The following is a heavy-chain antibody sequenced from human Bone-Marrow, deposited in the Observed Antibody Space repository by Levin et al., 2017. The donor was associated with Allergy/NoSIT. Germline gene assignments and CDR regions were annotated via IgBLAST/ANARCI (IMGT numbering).Heavy chain of an antibody. CDR2: ISSSGSTI. CDR3: ARAGYSSGWYPLHFDY. D-gene: IGHD6-19*01. J-gene: IGHJ4*02. Sequence: SCAASGFTFSDYYMSWIRQAPGKGLEWVSYISSSGSTIYYADSVKGRFTISRDNAKNSLYLQMNSLRAEDTAVYYCARAGYSSGWYPLHFDYWGQGTLVTVSS. CDR1: GFTFSDYY. V-gene: IGHV3-11*01.